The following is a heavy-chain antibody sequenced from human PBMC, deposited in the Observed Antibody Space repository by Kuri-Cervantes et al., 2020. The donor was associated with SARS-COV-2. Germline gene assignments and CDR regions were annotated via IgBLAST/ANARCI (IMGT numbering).Heavy chain of an antibody. CDR2: IYHSGST. J-gene: IGHJ4*02. CDR1: GYSISSGYY. D-gene: IGHD6-13*01. CDR3: ARRAAAGTILLDY. Sequence: GSLRLSCAVSGYSISSGYYWGWIRQPPGKGLEWIGSIYHSGSTYYNLPLKSRVTISVDTSKNQFSLKLSSVTAADTAVYYCARRAAAGTILLDYWGQGTLVTVSS. V-gene: IGHV4-38-2*01.